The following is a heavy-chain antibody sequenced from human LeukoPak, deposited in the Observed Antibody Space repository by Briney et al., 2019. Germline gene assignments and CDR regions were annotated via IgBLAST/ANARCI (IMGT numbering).Heavy chain of an antibody. Sequence: ASVKVSCEASGYTFTSYAMNWVRQAPGQGLEWMGWINTNTGNPTYAQGFTGRFVFSLDTSVSTAYLQISSLKAEDTAVYYCAGAHYDILTALWDAFDIWGQGTMVTVSS. J-gene: IGHJ3*02. D-gene: IGHD3-9*01. V-gene: IGHV7-4-1*02. CDR2: INTNTGNP. CDR3: AGAHYDILTALWDAFDI. CDR1: GYTFTSYA.